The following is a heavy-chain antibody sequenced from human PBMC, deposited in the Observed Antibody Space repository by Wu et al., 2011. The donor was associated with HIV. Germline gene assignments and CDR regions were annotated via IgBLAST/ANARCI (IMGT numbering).Heavy chain of an antibody. D-gene: IGHD1-1*01. CDR3: ARDDGNIKPSGHDF. CDR1: GYTFINYD. Sequence: QVQLVQSGAEVKRPGASVQVSCKASGYTFINYDINWVRQATGQGLEWMGWMNPNNGDTAYAQTFLGRVTMTRDTSINTAYMELSRLTSDDTALYYCARDDGNIKPSGHDFWGHGTLVTVSS. J-gene: IGHJ4*01. CDR2: MNPNNGDT. V-gene: IGHV1-8*02.